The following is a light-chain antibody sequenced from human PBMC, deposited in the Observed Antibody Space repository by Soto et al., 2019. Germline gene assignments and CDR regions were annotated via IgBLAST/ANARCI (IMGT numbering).Light chain of an antibody. J-gene: IGKJ1*01. V-gene: IGKV3-15*01. CDR2: GAS. Sequence: EILMTQSPATLSVSLGERATLSCRASQSVSNNLAWYQQNPGQPPRLLIYGASTRASGIPARFSGSGSGTEFTLTISSLQSEDFAVYYCQQYNDWPRTFGQGTKVDI. CDR1: QSVSNN. CDR3: QQYNDWPRT.